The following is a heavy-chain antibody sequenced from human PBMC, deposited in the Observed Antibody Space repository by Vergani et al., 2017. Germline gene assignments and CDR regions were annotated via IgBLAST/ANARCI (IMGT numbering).Heavy chain of an antibody. CDR2: ISDSGGST. CDR3: AKCTYYDILTGSALDY. J-gene: IGHJ4*02. CDR1: GFTFSSYA. V-gene: IGHV3-23*01. D-gene: IGHD3-9*01. Sequence: EVQLLESGGGLVQPGGSLRLSCAASGFTFSSYAMRWVRQAPGKGLEWVSAISDSGGSTKYADSVKGRFTISRDNSKNTLYLQMNSLRAEDTAVYYCAKCTYYDILTGSALDYWGQGTLVTVSS.